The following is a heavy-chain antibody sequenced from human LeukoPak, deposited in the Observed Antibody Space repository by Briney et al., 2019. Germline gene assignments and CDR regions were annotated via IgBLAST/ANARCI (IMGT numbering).Heavy chain of an antibody. CDR3: ARHRGDAYTPFYFDQ. Sequence: SETLSLTCTVSGGSISGYYWSWIRQPPGKGLQFIGYIHYTGSTNYNPSLESRVTLSVDTSKNQFSLKLRSVTAADTALYYCARHRGDAYTPFYFDQWGLGTLVTVSS. D-gene: IGHD5-24*01. CDR2: IHYTGST. CDR1: GGSISGYY. J-gene: IGHJ4*02. V-gene: IGHV4-59*08.